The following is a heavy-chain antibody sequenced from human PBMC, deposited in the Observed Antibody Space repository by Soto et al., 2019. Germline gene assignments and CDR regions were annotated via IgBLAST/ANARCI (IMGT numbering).Heavy chain of an antibody. CDR1: GGSISSGDYY. D-gene: IGHD3-10*01. CDR2: IYYSGST. J-gene: IGHJ4*01. V-gene: IGHV4-30-4*01. CDR3: ARHNYGSGSTYFDY. Sequence: PSETLSLTCTVSGGSISSGDYYWSWIRQPPGKGLEWIGYIYYSGSTYYNPSLKSRVTISVDTSKNQFSLKLSSVTAADTAVYYCARHNYGSGSTYFDYWRHGTLVTV.